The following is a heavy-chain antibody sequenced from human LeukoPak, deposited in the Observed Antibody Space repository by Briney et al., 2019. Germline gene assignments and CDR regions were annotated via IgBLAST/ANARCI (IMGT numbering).Heavy chain of an antibody. CDR1: GGSISSYY. Sequence: SETLSLTCTVSGGSISSYYWSWIRQPPGKALEWIGYIYYSGNTNYNPSLKSRVTISVDTSKNQFSLKLSSVTAADTAVYYCARTRYYDILTGHQPFDYCGQGTLVTVSS. V-gene: IGHV4-59*01. CDR3: ARTRYYDILTGHQPFDY. CDR2: IYYSGNT. J-gene: IGHJ4*02. D-gene: IGHD3-9*01.